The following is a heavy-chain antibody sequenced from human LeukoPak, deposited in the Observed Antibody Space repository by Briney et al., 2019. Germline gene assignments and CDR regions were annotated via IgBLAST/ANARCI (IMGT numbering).Heavy chain of an antibody. D-gene: IGHD2-2*01. J-gene: IGHJ2*01. CDR3: ARRRFCSSTSCYGYFDL. CDR2: IYYSGST. CDR1: GGSISSYY. Sequence: SETLSLTCTVSGGSISSYYWSWIRQPPGKGLEWIGYIYYSGSTNYNPSLKSRVTISVDTSKNQFSLKLSFVTAADTAVYYCARRRFCSSTSCYGYFDLWGRGTLVTVSS. V-gene: IGHV4-59*08.